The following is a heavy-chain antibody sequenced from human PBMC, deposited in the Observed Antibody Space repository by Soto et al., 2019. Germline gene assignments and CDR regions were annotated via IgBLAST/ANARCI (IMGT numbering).Heavy chain of an antibody. CDR3: ARGFPAARFLEWLFDYYFDY. CDR1: GYAFTTYH. D-gene: IGHD3-3*01. Sequence: ASVKVSCKASGYAFTTYHMHWVRQAPGQGLEWMGMIDPSDGTTTYAQKLQGRVTMTRDTATSTVYMELSSLRSEDTAVYYCARGFPAARFLEWLFDYYFDYWGQGTLVTVSS. V-gene: IGHV1-46*04. CDR2: IDPSDGTT. J-gene: IGHJ4*02.